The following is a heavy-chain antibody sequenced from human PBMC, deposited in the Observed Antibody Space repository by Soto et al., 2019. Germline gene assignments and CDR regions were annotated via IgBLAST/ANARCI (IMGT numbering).Heavy chain of an antibody. V-gene: IGHV1-46*01. D-gene: IGHD5-18*01. Sequence: ASVKVSCKASGYSFTSYYLHWVRQAPGQGPEWMGLINPSGGSTTYSQKFQGRVTMTRETSITTVYMELSPMSSDATAFYYRATNQRGDSYDSSGYGAFHVDHWGQGTLVTVSS. J-gene: IGHJ4*02. CDR1: GYSFTSYY. CDR2: INPSGGST. CDR3: ATNQRGDSYDSSGYGAFHVDH.